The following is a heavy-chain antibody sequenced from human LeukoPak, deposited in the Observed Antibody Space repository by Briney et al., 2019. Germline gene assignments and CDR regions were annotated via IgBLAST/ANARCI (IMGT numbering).Heavy chain of an antibody. J-gene: IGHJ4*02. D-gene: IGHD6-6*01. Sequence: GGSLRLSCAASGFTFSDYWMTWVRQAPGKGPEWVANIKQGGSEKYYVDSVRGRFTISRDNAKNSLFLQMNSLRVEDTAVYYCARRGGSSSRRSPIDYWGQGTLVTVSS. CDR3: ARRGGSSSRRSPIDY. CDR1: GFTFSDYW. V-gene: IGHV3-7*01. CDR2: IKQGGSEK.